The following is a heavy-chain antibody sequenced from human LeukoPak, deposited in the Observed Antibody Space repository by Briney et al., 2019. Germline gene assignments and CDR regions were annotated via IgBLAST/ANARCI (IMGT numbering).Heavy chain of an antibody. D-gene: IGHD2-2*02. J-gene: IGHJ5*02. CDR2: ISGSGGST. Sequence: GGSLRLSCAASGFTFSSYGMHWVRQAPGKGLEWVSAISGSGGSTYYADSVKGRFTISRDNSKNTLYLQMNSLRAEDTAVYYCAKAGGVVVPAAIPWFDPWGQGTLVTVSS. CDR3: AKAGGVVVPAAIPWFDP. CDR1: GFTFSSYG. V-gene: IGHV3-23*01.